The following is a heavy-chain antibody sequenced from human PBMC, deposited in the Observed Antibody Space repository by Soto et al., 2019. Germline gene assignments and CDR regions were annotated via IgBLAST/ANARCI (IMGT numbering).Heavy chain of an antibody. CDR1: GGTFSNYA. Sequence: QAQLLQSGAEVRQPGSSVKVSCKAPGGTFSNYAFSWVRQAPGQGLEWMGGFVPIFGTSDFAQIFQGRVTITADKSTSTAYMELTNLKSDDTAVYYCARGSRAYNYGRSSYYYHGMDVWGQGTTVIVSS. V-gene: IGHV1-69*06. J-gene: IGHJ6*02. CDR2: FVPIFGTS. CDR3: ARGSRAYNYGRSSYYYHGMDV. D-gene: IGHD5-18*01.